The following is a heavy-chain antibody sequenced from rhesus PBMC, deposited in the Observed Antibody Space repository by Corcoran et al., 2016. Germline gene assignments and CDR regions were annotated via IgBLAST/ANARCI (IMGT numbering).Heavy chain of an antibody. D-gene: IGHD5-12*01. V-gene: IGHV4-127*01. CDR1: GYSISSGYG. J-gene: IGHJ4*01. Sequence: QVQLQESGPGLVKPSETLSLTCAVSGYSISSGYGWGWIRPPPGKGLEGFGQSYGCRCSTYNHPSLMCRVTVSKDTSKNQFSLELSAVTAADTAVYYCARVGYSYSYFDYWGQGVLVTVSS. CDR2: SYGCRCST. CDR3: ARVGYSYSYFDY.